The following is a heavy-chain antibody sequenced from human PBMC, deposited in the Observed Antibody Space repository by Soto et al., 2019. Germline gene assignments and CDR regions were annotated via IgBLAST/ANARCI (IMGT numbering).Heavy chain of an antibody. J-gene: IGHJ6*02. CDR3: ARDRGGVYYYYGMDV. CDR2: IIPIFGTA. CDR1: GGTFSSYA. V-gene: IGHV1-69*01. D-gene: IGHD3-10*01. Sequence: QVQLVQSGAEVKKPGSSVKVSCKASGGTFSSYAISWVRQAPGQGLEWMGGIIPIFGTANYAQKFQGRVTITADESTGTADMELSSLRSEDTAEYYCARDRGGVYYYYGMDVWGQGTTVTVSS.